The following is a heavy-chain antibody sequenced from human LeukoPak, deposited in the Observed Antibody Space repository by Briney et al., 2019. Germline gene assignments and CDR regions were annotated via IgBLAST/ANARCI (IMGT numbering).Heavy chain of an antibody. CDR2: IYYSGST. V-gene: IGHV4-30-4*08. D-gene: IGHD3-16*02. Sequence: SETLSLTCAVYGGSFSGYYWSWIRQPPGKGLEWIGYIYYSGSTYYNPSLKSRVTISVDTSKNQFSLKLSSVTAADTAVYYCASSGRLGELSFDYWGQGTLVTVSS. CDR1: GGSFSGYY. CDR3: ASSGRLGELSFDY. J-gene: IGHJ4*02.